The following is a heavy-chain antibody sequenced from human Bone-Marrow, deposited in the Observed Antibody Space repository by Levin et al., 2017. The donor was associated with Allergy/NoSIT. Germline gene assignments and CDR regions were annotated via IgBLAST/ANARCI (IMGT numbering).Heavy chain of an antibody. D-gene: IGHD2-15*01. J-gene: IGHJ4*02. CDR3: ARELARGGSLDY. V-gene: IGHV3-30-3*01. CDR2: ISYDGSNK. Sequence: LSLTCAASGFTFSSYAMHWVRQAPGKGLEWVAVISYDGSNKYYADSVKGRFTISRDNSKNTLYLQMNSLRAEDTAVYYCARELARGGSLDYWGQGTLVTVSS. CDR1: GFTFSSYA.